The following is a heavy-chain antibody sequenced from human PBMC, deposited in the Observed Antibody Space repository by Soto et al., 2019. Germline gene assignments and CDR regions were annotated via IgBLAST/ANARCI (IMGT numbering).Heavy chain of an antibody. CDR1: GFTFRSSP. Sequence: EVQLWESGGGLVQPGGSLRLSCAVSGFTFRSSPMSWVRRAPGKGLEWVSGSNGGDERKHYAESVGGRFTIIRDNSKNTLLLQMNSLRVEDTAIYYCAKDSHLGISSPTHDHWGQGTQVSVSS. V-gene: IGHV3-23*01. D-gene: IGHD6-6*01. J-gene: IGHJ4*02. CDR3: AKDSHLGISSPTHDH. CDR2: SNGGDERK.